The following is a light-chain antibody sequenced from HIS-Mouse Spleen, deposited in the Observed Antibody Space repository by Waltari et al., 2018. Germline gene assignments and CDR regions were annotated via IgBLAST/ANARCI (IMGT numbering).Light chain of an antibody. CDR2: KDS. CDR3: YSTDSSGNHRV. CDR1: ALPKKY. J-gene: IGLJ2*01. Sequence: SYELTQPPSVSVSLGQMARITCSGEALPKKYAYWYQQKPGQFPVLVIYKDSKRPSGNPERFSGSSSGTMATLTISGAQVEDEADYYCYSTDSSGNHRVFGGGTKLTVL. V-gene: IGLV3-10*01.